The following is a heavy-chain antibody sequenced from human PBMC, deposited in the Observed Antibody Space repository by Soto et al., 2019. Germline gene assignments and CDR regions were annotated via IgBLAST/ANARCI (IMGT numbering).Heavy chain of an antibody. Sequence: GGSLRLSCAASGFTFSSYSMNWVRQAPGKGLEWVSSISSSSSYIYYADSVKGRFTISRDNAKNSLYLQMNSLRAEDTAVYYCAIIPGVRYCSSTSCSPWFDPWGQGTLVTVSS. D-gene: IGHD2-2*01. CDR1: GFTFSSYS. V-gene: IGHV3-21*01. CDR3: AIIPGVRYCSSTSCSPWFDP. J-gene: IGHJ5*02. CDR2: ISSSSSYI.